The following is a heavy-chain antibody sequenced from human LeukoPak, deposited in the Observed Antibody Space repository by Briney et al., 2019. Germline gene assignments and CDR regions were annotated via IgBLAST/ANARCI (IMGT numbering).Heavy chain of an antibody. CDR3: ARDRAAYCGGDCYPNWFDP. CDR1: GGSISSGSYY. CDR2: IYTSGST. D-gene: IGHD2-21*02. Sequence: SQTLSLTCTVSGGSISSGSYYWSWIRQPAGKGLEWIGRIYTSGSTNYNPSLKSRVTISVDTSKNQSSLKLSSVTAADTAVYYCARDRAAYCGGDCYPNWFDPWGQGTLVTVSS. J-gene: IGHJ5*02. V-gene: IGHV4-61*02.